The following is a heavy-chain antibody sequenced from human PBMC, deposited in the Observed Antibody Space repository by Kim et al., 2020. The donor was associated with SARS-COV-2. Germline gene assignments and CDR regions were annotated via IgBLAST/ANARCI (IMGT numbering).Heavy chain of an antibody. V-gene: IGHV4-39*01. J-gene: IGHJ6*02. CDR2: IYYSGST. Sequence: SETLSLTCTVSGGSISSSSYYWGWIRQPPGKGLEWIGSIYYSGSTYYNPSLKSRVTISVDTSKNQFSLKLSSVTAADTAVYYCARLHRGYSYYYGMDVWGQGTTVTVSS. D-gene: IGHD5-18*01. CDR3: ARLHRGYSYYYGMDV. CDR1: GGSISSSSYY.